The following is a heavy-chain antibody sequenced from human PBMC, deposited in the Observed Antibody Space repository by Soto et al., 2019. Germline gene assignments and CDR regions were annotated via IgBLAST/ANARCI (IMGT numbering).Heavy chain of an antibody. J-gene: IGHJ5*02. V-gene: IGHV1-3*01. CDR2: INPDNGNT. CDR3: ARGIATGQLDP. D-gene: IGHD2-15*01. Sequence: QVQLVQSGAEVKKPGASGKFSSKALGNTFTRYTITWVRQAPGQRLEWMGWINPDNGNTKSSQKFQNRVIITRDTSASTAYMDLSSLRSEDTAVYYCARGIATGQLDPWGQGTLVTVSS. CDR1: GNTFTRYT.